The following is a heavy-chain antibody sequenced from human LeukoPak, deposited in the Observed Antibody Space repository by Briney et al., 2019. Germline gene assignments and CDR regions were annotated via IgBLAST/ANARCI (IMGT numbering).Heavy chain of an antibody. CDR2: IWYDGSNK. J-gene: IGHJ5*02. V-gene: IGHV3-33*01. D-gene: IGHD2-21*02. CDR3: ARAVVTAIPYNWFDP. Sequence: PGGSLRLFCAASGFTFSSYGMHWVRQAPGKGLEWVAVIWYDGSNKYYADSVKGRFTISRDNSKNTLYLQMNSLRAEDTAVYYCARAVVTAIPYNWFDPWGQGTLVTVSS. CDR1: GFTFSSYG.